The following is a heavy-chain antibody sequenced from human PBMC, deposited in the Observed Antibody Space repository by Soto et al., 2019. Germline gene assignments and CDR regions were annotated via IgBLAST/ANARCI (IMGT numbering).Heavy chain of an antibody. V-gene: IGHV1-46*01. CDR1: GHTLTNYY. CDR2: VDPSGNGT. J-gene: IGHJ4*02. CDR3: AINYYDSSAYLY. Sequence: ASVKVSCKASGHTLTNYYMHWVRQAPGQGLDWLGKVDPSGNGTSYAERFQGRITLTSDTSTNTVYVELSSLRSEDTAIYYCAINYYDSSAYLYWGQGTLVTVSS. D-gene: IGHD3-22*01.